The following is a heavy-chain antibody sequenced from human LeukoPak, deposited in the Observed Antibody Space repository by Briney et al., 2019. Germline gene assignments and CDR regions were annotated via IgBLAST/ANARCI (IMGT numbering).Heavy chain of an antibody. CDR3: AKGVCSSTSCCYYYYYGMDV. J-gene: IGHJ6*04. V-gene: IGHV3-64*04. D-gene: IGHD2-2*01. Sequence: GGSLRLSCSASGFTFSSYAMHWVRQAPGKGLECVSAISSNGGSTYYADSVKGRFTISRDNSKNTLYLQMNSLRAEDTAVYYCAKGVCSSTSCCYYYYYGMDVWGKGTTVTVSS. CDR1: GFTFSSYA. CDR2: ISSNGGST.